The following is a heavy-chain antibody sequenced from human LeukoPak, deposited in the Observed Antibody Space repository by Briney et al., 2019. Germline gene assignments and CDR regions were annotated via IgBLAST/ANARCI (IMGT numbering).Heavy chain of an antibody. CDR1: GFTFSSHG. J-gene: IGHJ4*02. D-gene: IGHD3-16*01. V-gene: IGHV3-33*01. CDR3: ARDRVLHYFDY. CDR2: IWYDGSDK. Sequence: PMRSHRLSCAASGFTFSSHGMHWVRQAPGKGLEWVAVIWYDGSDKYYADSVKGRFTISRDNSKNTLYLQMTSLRADDTAVYYCARDRVLHYFDYWGQGALVTSSS.